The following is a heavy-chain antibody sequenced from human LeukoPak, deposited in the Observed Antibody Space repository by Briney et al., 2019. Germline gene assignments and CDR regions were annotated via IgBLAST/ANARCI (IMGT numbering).Heavy chain of an antibody. V-gene: IGHV4-4*07. Sequence: SETLPLTCIVSGGSISSYSWSWMRQPAGKGLEWIGRIYPRERANYNTSLKSRVIMSVDKSRNQFSLKLRSVTAADTAVYYCAREWHHVFDYWGQGNLVTVSS. CDR2: IYPRERA. CDR1: GGSISSYS. D-gene: IGHD5-12*01. J-gene: IGHJ4*02. CDR3: AREWHHVFDY.